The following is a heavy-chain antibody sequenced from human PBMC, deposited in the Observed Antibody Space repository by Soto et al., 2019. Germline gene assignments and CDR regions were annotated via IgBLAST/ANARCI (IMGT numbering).Heavy chain of an antibody. V-gene: IGHV4-4*07. Sequence: SETLSLTCTVSGDSFRSYYWSWIRQPAGKGLEWIGRIQSSGSTNYNPSFKSRVTMSVDTSKIQFSLKLSSVTAADTAVYYCAREGGYSGNYYTPFDYWGQGTLVTVSS. J-gene: IGHJ4*02. D-gene: IGHD1-26*01. CDR3: AREGGYSGNYYTPFDY. CDR2: IQSSGST. CDR1: GDSFRSYY.